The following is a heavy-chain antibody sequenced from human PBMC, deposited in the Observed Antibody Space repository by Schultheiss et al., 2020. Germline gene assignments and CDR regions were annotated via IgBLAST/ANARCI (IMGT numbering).Heavy chain of an antibody. J-gene: IGHJ4*02. V-gene: IGHV3-53*05. D-gene: IGHD3-10*01. CDR2: IYSGGST. CDR1: GFTVSSNY. Sequence: GGSLRLSCAASGFTVSSNYMSWVRQAPGKGLEWVSVIYSGGSTYYADSVKGRFTISRDNSKNTLYLQMNSLRVEDTAIYYCARLAMIRTSYFDYWGQGTLVTVSS. CDR3: ARLAMIRTSYFDY.